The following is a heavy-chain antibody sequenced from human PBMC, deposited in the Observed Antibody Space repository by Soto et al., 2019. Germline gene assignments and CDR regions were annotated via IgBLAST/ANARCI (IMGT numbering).Heavy chain of an antibody. Sequence: VQLVESGGGLVKPGGSLRLSCAASGFTFSSYSMNWVRQAPGKGLEWVAVISYDGSNKYYADSVKGRFTISRDNSKNTLYLQMNSLRAEDTAVYYCARDPLWGTAMVLWYFDLWGRGTLVTVSS. CDR1: GFTFSSYS. D-gene: IGHD5-18*01. V-gene: IGHV3-30*03. CDR2: ISYDGSNK. CDR3: ARDPLWGTAMVLWYFDL. J-gene: IGHJ2*01.